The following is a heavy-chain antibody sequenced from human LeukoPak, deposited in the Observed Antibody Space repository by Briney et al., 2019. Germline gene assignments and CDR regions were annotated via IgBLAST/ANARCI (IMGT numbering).Heavy chain of an antibody. CDR2: VSNTGNT. V-gene: IGHV4-61*05. J-gene: IGHJ4*02. Sequence: PSETLSLTCTVSGGSISSSSYYWGWIRQPPGKGLEYIGYVSNTGNTNYNPSLKSRVTVSVDTPKNQISLNLRSVTAADTAVYYCARHASDYYYVTLLDSWGQGTLVTVSS. CDR1: GGSISSSSYY. D-gene: IGHD3-22*01. CDR3: ARHASDYYYVTLLDS.